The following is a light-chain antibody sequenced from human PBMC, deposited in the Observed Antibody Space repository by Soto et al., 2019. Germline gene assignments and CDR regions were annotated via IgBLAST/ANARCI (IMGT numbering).Light chain of an antibody. J-gene: IGKJ2*03. CDR3: QQFDDVPYS. CDR2: DAS. Sequence: DIQMTQSPSFLSASVGDRVTITCQASQDITNFLNWYQQKPGKAPKLLIYDASSLQTGVPSRFSATRSGTDFSFTISSLQPEDIATYYCQQFDDVPYSFGQGTKVAIK. CDR1: QDITNF. V-gene: IGKV1-33*01.